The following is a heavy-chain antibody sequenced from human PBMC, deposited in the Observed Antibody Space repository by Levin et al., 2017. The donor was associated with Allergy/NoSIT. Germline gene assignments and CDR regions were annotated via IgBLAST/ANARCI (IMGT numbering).Heavy chain of an antibody. CDR2: INHSGST. J-gene: IGHJ6*02. Sequence: SETLSLTCAVYGGSFSGYYWSWIRQPPGKGLEWIGEINHSGSTNYNPSLKSRVTISVDTSKNQFSLKLSSVTAADTAVYYCAGMTATAPMDVWGQGTTVTVSS. CDR1: GGSFSGYY. CDR3: AGMTATAPMDV. V-gene: IGHV4-34*01.